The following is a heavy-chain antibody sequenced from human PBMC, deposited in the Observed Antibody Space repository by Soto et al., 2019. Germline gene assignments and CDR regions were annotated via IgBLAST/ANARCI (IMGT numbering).Heavy chain of an antibody. CDR2: IFFTGSN. CDR1: GGSVSSGSYH. V-gene: IGHV4-61*01. Sequence: QVQLQESGPGLVKPSETLSLTCTVSGGSVSSGSYHWSWIRQPPGKGLEWIGYIFFTGSNNYNPSLKSRVTISVDTSKNQFSLKLRSVTAADTAVYYCARDGHGMDVWGQGTTVTVSS. CDR3: ARDGHGMDV. J-gene: IGHJ6*02.